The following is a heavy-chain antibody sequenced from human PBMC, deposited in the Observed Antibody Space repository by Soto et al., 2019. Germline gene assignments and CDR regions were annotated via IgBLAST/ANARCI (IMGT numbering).Heavy chain of an antibody. CDR1: GYTFTSYY. CDR2: INPRGGIT. D-gene: IGHD6-13*01. CDR3: ASSPAYGSSWYGIPPDLRHVMDV. J-gene: IGHJ6*02. V-gene: IGHV1-46*01. Sequence: ASVKVSCKASGYTFTSYYIHWVRQAPGQGLEWMGIINPRGGITTYAQKFQGRLTMTGDTSTSTVYMELRSLTSEDTAMYHCASSPAYGSSWYGIPPDLRHVMDVGGQGTTVTGS.